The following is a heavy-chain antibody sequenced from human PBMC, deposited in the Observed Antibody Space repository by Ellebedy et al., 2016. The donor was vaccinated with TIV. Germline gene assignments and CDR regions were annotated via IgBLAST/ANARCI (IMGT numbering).Heavy chain of an antibody. V-gene: IGHV3-23*01. J-gene: IGHJ4*02. Sequence: GESLKISXAASGFTFSSYAMSWVRQAPGKGLEWVSAISGSGGSTYYADSVKGRFTISRDNSKNTLYLQMNSLRAEDTAVYYCANDYYDSSGYPDYWGQGTLVTVSS. CDR1: GFTFSSYA. CDR2: ISGSGGST. D-gene: IGHD3-22*01. CDR3: ANDYYDSSGYPDY.